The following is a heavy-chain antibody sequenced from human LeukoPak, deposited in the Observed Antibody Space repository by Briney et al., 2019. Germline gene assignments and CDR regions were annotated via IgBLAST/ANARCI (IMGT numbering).Heavy chain of an antibody. D-gene: IGHD6-19*01. CDR1: GGSISSSSYY. J-gene: IGHJ4*02. CDR3: ARHVRYSRGWYGSTDY. Sequence: SETLSLTCTVSGGSISSSSYYWGWIRQPPGKGLEWIGSIYYSGSTYYNPSLKSRVTISVDTSKNQFSLKLSSVTAADTAVYYCARHVRYSRGWYGSTDYWGQGTLVTVSS. V-gene: IGHV4-39*01. CDR2: IYYSGST.